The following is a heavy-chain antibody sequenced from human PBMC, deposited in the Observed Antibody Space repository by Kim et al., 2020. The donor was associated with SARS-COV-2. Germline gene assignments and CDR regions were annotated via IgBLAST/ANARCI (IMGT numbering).Heavy chain of an antibody. CDR1: GYTLTELS. CDR3: ATGPPYCSSTSCGWFDP. CDR2: FDPEDGET. D-gene: IGHD2-2*01. V-gene: IGHV1-24*01. J-gene: IGHJ5*02. Sequence: ASVKVSCKVSGYTLTELSMHWVRQAPGKGLEWMGGFDPEDGETTYAQKFQGRVTMTEDTSTDTAYMELSSLRSEDTAVYYCATGPPYCSSTSCGWFDPWGQGTLVTVSS.